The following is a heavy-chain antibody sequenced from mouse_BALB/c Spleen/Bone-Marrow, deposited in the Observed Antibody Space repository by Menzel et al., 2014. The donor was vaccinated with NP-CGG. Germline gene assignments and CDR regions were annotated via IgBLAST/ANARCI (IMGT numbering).Heavy chain of an antibody. Sequence: EVQLQQSGGGLVKPGGSLKLSCAASGFTFSSYAMPWVRQSPEKRLEWVAEISSGGSYTYYPDTVTGRFTISRDNAKNTLYLEMSSLRSEDTAMYYCAREEGNFLAYWGQGTLVTVSA. CDR2: ISSGGSYT. V-gene: IGHV5-9-4*01. CDR3: AREEGNFLAY. D-gene: IGHD2-1*01. CDR1: GFTFSSYA. J-gene: IGHJ3*01.